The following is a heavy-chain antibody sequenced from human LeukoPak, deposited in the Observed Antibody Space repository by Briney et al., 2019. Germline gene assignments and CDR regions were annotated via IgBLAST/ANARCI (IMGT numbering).Heavy chain of an antibody. CDR2: IYTSGST. Sequence: SETLSLTCTVSGGSISSYYWSWIRQPPGKGLEWIGYIYTSGSTNYNPSLKSRVTISVDTSKNQFSLKLSSVTAADTAVYYCARSGVPAAIGYSYGYSYYWGQGTLVTVSS. V-gene: IGHV4-4*09. CDR3: ARSGVPAAIGYSYGYSYY. D-gene: IGHD5-18*01. CDR1: GGSISSYY. J-gene: IGHJ4*02.